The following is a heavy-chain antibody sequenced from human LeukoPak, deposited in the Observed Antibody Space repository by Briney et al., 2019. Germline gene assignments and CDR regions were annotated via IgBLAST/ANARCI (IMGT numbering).Heavy chain of an antibody. D-gene: IGHD6-19*01. CDR1: GFTFSSYA. Sequence: GGSLRLSCAASGFTFSSYAMSWVPQAPGKGLEWVSAISGSGGSTYYADSVKGRFTISRDNSKNTLYLQMSSLRAEDTAVYYCAKDPGYSSGWPVFDYWGQGTLVTVSS. CDR3: AKDPGYSSGWPVFDY. CDR2: ISGSGGST. J-gene: IGHJ4*02. V-gene: IGHV3-23*01.